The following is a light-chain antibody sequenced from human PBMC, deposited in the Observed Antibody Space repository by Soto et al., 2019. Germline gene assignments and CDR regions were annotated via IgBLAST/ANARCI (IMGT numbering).Light chain of an antibody. CDR2: GAS. CDR1: QSLLYSANNKNY. Sequence: DIVMTQSPDSLAVSLGERAAINCKSSQSLLYSANNKNYLAWYQQKPGQPPKLLIHGASTRESGVPDRFSGSGSGTDFTLTISSLQAEDAAVYYCQQYYNTPQTFGQGTKVEVK. J-gene: IGKJ1*01. CDR3: QQYYNTPQT. V-gene: IGKV4-1*01.